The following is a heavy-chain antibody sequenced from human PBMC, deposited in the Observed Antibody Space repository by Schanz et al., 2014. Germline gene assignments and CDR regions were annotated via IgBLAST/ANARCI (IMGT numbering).Heavy chain of an antibody. CDR2: VSRSTPDI. CDR1: GFSFTTYA. D-gene: IGHD3-3*01. CDR3: VRDSFFAFDY. Sequence: EMQLLESGGGLVQPGGSLRLSCASSGFSFTTYAMNWVRQAPGKGLEWVSYVSRSTPDIYYADSVKGRFTMSRDNAKNSVFLQMNSLRAEDTAVYYCVRDSFFAFDYWGQGTLVTVSS. J-gene: IGHJ4*02. V-gene: IGHV3-48*01.